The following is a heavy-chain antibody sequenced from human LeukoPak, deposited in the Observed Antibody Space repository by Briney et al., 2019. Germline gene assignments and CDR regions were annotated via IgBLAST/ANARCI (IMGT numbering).Heavy chain of an antibody. CDR2: INQSGST. CDR1: SESFSNYY. V-gene: IGHV4-34*01. Sequence: SETLSLTCAVYSESFSNYYWSWIREPPGKGLEWIGEINQSGSTNYNPSLKSRVTISVDTSKNHSSLKLSSVTAADTAVYYCARDRLQLQSWGQGTLVTVSS. J-gene: IGHJ5*02. D-gene: IGHD5-24*01. CDR3: ARDRLQLQS.